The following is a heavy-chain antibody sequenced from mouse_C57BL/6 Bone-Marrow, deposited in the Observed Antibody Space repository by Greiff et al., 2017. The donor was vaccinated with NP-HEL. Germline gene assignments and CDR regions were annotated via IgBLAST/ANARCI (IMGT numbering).Heavy chain of an antibody. CDR1: GYTFTSYW. J-gene: IGHJ1*03. CDR2: INPSNGGT. CDR3: ARETTVGEGGYYEV. D-gene: IGHD1-1*01. V-gene: IGHV1-53*01. Sequence: QVQLQQPGTELVKPGASVKLSCKASGYTFTSYWMHWVKQRPGQGLEWIGNINPSNGGTNYNEKFKSQATLPVDKTSSTAYMQLSSLTSEDSAVYECARETTVGEGGYYEVWGTGTTVTVSS.